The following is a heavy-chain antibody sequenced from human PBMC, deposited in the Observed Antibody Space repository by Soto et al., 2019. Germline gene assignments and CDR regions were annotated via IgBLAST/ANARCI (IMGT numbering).Heavy chain of an antibody. CDR3: ARVSYDSRYYYYYYGMDV. CDR2: ISYDGSNK. J-gene: IGHJ6*02. CDR1: GFTFSSYA. D-gene: IGHD3-22*01. V-gene: IGHV3-30-3*01. Sequence: QVQLVESGGGVVQPGRSLRLSCAASGFTFSSYAMHWVRQAPGKGLEWVAVISYDGSNKYYADSVKGRFTISRDNSKNTLYLQMNSLRAEDTAVYYCARVSYDSRYYYYYYGMDVWGQGTTVTVAS.